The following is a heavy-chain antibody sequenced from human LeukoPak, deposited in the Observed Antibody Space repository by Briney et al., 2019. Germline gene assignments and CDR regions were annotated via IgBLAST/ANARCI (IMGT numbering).Heavy chain of an antibody. CDR3: ARRDSSGSFDY. Sequence: PSETLSLTCTVSDGSIRSHYWSWIRQPPGKGLEWIGYIYNSGSTNYNPSLKSRVTISVDTSNNQFSLRLSSVTAADTAVYYCARRDSSGSFDYWGQRTLVTVSS. CDR2: IYNSGST. J-gene: IGHJ4*02. V-gene: IGHV4-59*08. D-gene: IGHD3-22*01. CDR1: DGSIRSHY.